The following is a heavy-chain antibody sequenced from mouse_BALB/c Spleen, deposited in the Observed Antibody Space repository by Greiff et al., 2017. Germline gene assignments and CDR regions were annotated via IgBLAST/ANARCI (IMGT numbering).Heavy chain of an antibody. D-gene: IGHD1-1*01. CDR1: GYTFTSYV. CDR2: INPYNGGT. Sequence: EVQLQQSGPELVKPGASVKLSCKASGYTFTSYVMHWVKQKPGQGLEWIGYINPYNGGTKYNEKFKGKATLTSDNSTRTDYMVLSSLTSEDAAVYCGASTVDDGGAMDYWGQGTSVTVSS. J-gene: IGHJ4*01. CDR3: ASTVDDGGAMDY. V-gene: IGHV1-14*01.